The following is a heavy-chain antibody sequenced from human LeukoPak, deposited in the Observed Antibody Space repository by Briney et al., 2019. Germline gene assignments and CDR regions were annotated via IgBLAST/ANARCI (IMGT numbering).Heavy chain of an antibody. V-gene: IGHV3-23*01. CDR3: AKSVPVGGYSSPIPHFDS. D-gene: IGHD5-18*01. J-gene: IGHJ4*02. CDR1: GFTFRSYA. CDR2: ISGSGGST. Sequence: GGSLRLSCAASGFTFRSYAISWVRQAPEKGLEWVSSISGSGGSTYYEDSVKGRFTISRDNSKNTLYLQMNSLRAEDTAVYYCAKSVPVGGYSSPIPHFDSWGRGTLVTVSS.